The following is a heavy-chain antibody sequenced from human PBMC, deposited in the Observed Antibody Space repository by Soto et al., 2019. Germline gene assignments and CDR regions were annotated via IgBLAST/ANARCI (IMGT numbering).Heavy chain of an antibody. CDR1: GGTFSSYT. D-gene: IGHD1-7*01. Sequence: SVKVSCKASGGTFSSYTISWVRQAPGQGLEWMGRIIPILGIANYAQKFQGRVTITADKSTSTAYMELSSLRSEDTAVYYCARDPYITGTDNWCDPWGQGTMGTVSS. CDR3: ARDPYITGTDNWCDP. CDR2: IIPILGIA. V-gene: IGHV1-69*02. J-gene: IGHJ5*02.